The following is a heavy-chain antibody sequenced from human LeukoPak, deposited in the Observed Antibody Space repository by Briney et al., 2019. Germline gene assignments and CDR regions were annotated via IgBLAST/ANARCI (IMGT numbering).Heavy chain of an antibody. CDR2: IIPIFGTA. V-gene: IGHV1-69*13. D-gene: IGHD3-10*01. Sequence: ASVKVSCKASGCTFSSYAISWVRQAPGQGLEWMGGIIPIFGTANYAQKFQGRVTITADESTSTAYMELSSLRSEDTAVYYCARDYGSGSYYNAEYYFDYWGQGTLVTVSS. CDR3: ARDYGSGSYYNAEYYFDY. J-gene: IGHJ4*02. CDR1: GCTFSSYA.